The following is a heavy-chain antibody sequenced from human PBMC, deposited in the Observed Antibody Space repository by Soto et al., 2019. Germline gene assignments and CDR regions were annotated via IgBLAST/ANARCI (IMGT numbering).Heavy chain of an antibody. CDR3: ARDHVNTMVRAQVSWCDP. Sequence: QVQLVQSGAEVKKPGASVKVSCKASGYTFTSYGISWVRQAPGQGLEWMGWISAYNGNTNYAQKLQGRVTMTTDTSTSTAYMELRSLRADDTAVYYCARDHVNTMVRAQVSWCDPWGQGTLVTVSS. CDR2: ISAYNGNT. CDR1: GYTFTSYG. D-gene: IGHD3-10*01. J-gene: IGHJ5*02. V-gene: IGHV1-18*01.